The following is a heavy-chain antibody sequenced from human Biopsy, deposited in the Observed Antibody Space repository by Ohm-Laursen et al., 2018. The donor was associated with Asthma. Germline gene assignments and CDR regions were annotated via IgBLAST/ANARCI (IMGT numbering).Heavy chain of an antibody. V-gene: IGHV1-24*01. CDR1: GYSLTDLS. Sequence: ASAKVSCKISGYSLTDLSMHWVRQAPGQGLEWMGGHDHEEGGTVNARRFQGRVTMTEDTSTDTAYMELSSLISDDTAVHYCASDFPKDYVRYNFQFWGQGTLVTVSS. CDR3: ASDFPKDYVRYNFQF. D-gene: IGHD4-17*01. J-gene: IGHJ4*02. CDR2: HDHEEGGT.